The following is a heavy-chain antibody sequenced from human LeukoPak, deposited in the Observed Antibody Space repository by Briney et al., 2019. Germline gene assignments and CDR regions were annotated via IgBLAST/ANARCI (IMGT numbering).Heavy chain of an antibody. CDR3: ARSSHYDFWSATFDY. V-gene: IGHV4-38-2*01. CDR1: GYSISSGYY. Sequence: SETLSLTCAVSGYSISSGYYWGWIQQPPGKGLEWIGSIYHSGSTYYNPSLKSRVTISVDTSKNQFSLKLSSVTAADTAVYYCARSSHYDFWSATFDYWGQGTLVTVSS. J-gene: IGHJ4*02. D-gene: IGHD3-3*01. CDR2: IYHSGST.